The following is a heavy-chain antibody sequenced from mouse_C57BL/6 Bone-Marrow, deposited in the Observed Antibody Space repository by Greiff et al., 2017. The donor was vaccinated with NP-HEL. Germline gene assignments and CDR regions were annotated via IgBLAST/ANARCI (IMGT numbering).Heavy chain of an antibody. J-gene: IGHJ2*01. D-gene: IGHD1-1*01. CDR2: IDPETGGT. V-gene: IGHV1-15*01. CDR3: TRIYYYGSVDY. CDR1: GYTFTDYE. Sequence: AHLVESGAELVRPGASVTLSCKASGYTFTDYEMHWVKQTPVHGLEWIGAIDPETGGTAYNQKFKGKAILTADKSSSTAYMELRSLTSEDSADYYCTRIYYYGSVDYWGQGTTLTVSS.